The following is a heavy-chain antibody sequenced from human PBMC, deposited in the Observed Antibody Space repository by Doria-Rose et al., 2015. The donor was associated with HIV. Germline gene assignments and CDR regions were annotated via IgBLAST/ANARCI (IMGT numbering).Heavy chain of an antibody. Sequence: PGLVKPSETLSLTCTVSGGSISSYYWSWIRQPPGKGLEWIGYIYYSGSTNYNPSLKSRVTISVDTSKNQFSLKLSSVTAADTAVYYCARDAKLLGIDYWGQGTLVTVSS. CDR1: GGSISSYY. D-gene: IGHD1-7*01. CDR3: ARDAKLLGIDY. J-gene: IGHJ4*02. V-gene: IGHV4-59*01. CDR2: IYYSGST.